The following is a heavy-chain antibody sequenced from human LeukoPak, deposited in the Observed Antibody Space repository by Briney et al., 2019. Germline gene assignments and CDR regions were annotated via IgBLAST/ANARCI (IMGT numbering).Heavy chain of an antibody. D-gene: IGHD2-2*01. CDR1: GFTFSSYV. CDR3: AWYCSTTTCYVDI. J-gene: IGHJ3*02. Sequence: QSGGSLRLSCAASGFTFSSYVMSWVRQAPGKGLEWVASIRQDASEKYYVDSVKGRFTISRDNPKNSLYLQMNSLRAEDTAVYYCAWYCSTTTCYVDIWGQGTMVTVSS. V-gene: IGHV3-7*01. CDR2: IRQDASEK.